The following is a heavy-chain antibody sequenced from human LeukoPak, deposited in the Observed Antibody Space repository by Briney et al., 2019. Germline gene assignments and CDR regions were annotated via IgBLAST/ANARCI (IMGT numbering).Heavy chain of an antibody. D-gene: IGHD5-18*01. CDR3: ARGLGYSYGPQRY. CDR1: GGSISSSSYY. CDR2: INHSGST. J-gene: IGHJ4*02. V-gene: IGHV4-39*07. Sequence: SETLSLTCTVSGGSISSSSYYWSWIRQPPGKGLEWIGEINHSGSTNYNPSLKSRVTISVDTSKNQFSLKLSSVTAADTAVYYCARGLGYSYGPQRYWGQGTLVTVSS.